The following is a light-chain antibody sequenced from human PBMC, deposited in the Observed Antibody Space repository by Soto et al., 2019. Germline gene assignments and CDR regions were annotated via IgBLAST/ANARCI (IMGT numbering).Light chain of an antibody. CDR2: TNS. Sequence: QSALTQPPSASGPPGQRVTISCSGRASNIGSNFVSRYQVVPGTAPKLLIYTNSHRPSGVPDRFSGSRSGTSASLDISGLQSDDEADYFCATWDDNVKGPVFGGGTTVTVL. J-gene: IGLJ2*01. V-gene: IGLV1-44*01. CDR1: ASNIGSNF. CDR3: ATWDDNVKGPV.